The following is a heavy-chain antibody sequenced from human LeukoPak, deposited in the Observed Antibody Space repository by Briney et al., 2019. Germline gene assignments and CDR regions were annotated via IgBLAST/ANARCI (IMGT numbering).Heavy chain of an antibody. D-gene: IGHD3-22*01. CDR2: INHSGST. CDR1: GGSFSGYY. J-gene: IGHJ3*02. V-gene: IGHV4-34*01. Sequence: SETLSLTCAVYGGSFSGYYWSWIRQPPGKGLEWIGEINHSGSTNYNPSLKSRVTISVDTSKNQFSLKLSSVTAADTAVYYCARIPYYYDSSGPGVDAFDIWGQGTMVTVSS. CDR3: ARIPYYYDSSGPGVDAFDI.